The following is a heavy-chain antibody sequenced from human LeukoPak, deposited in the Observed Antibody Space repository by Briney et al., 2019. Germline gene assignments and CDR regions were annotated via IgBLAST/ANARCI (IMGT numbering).Heavy chain of an antibody. D-gene: IGHD6-13*01. CDR2: IYYSGST. CDR3: ARDNPPVEQLAQAFDY. Sequence: SETLSLTCTVSGGSISSSSYYWGWIRQPPGKGLEWIGSIYYSGSTYYNPSLKSRVTISVDTSKNQFSLKLSSVTAADTAVYYCARDNPPVEQLAQAFDYWGQGTLVTVSS. J-gene: IGHJ4*02. CDR1: GGSISSSSYY. V-gene: IGHV4-39*07.